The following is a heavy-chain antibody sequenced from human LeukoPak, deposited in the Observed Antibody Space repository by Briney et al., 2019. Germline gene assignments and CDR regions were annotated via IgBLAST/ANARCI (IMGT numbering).Heavy chain of an antibody. D-gene: IGHD3-3*01. J-gene: IGHJ4*02. V-gene: IGHV4-39*01. Sequence: SETLSLTCTVSGGSISSSSYYWGWIRQPPGKGLEWIGSIYYSGSTYYNPSLKSRVTISVDTSKNQFSLKLSSVTAADTAVYYCARGITIFVGYYFDYWGQGTLVTVSP. CDR2: IYYSGST. CDR3: ARGITIFVGYYFDY. CDR1: GGSISSSSYY.